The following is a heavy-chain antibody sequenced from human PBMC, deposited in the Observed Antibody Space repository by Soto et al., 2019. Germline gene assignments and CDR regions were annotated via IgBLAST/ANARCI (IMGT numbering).Heavy chain of an antibody. CDR3: ARAAVTDYQYHGMDV. CDR2: IWYDGIDK. V-gene: IGHV3-33*01. J-gene: IGHJ6*02. D-gene: IGHD4-17*01. CDR1: GFTFSTYG. Sequence: PGGSLSLSCAASGFTFSTYGMHWVRQAPGKGLEWVAAIWYDGIDKYYAASVKGRFTISRDNSMNTVYLQMSSLRADDTAVYYCARAAVTDYQYHGMDVWGQGTTVTVSS.